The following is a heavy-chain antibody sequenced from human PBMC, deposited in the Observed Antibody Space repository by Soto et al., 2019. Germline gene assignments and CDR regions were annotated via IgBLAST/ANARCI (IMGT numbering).Heavy chain of an antibody. D-gene: IGHD3-10*01. CDR1: GFAFSFYS. J-gene: IGHJ4*02. CDR3: AKDRGGFTNGWEFFDS. V-gene: IGHV3-23*01. Sequence: EVVLLESGGGLVQPGGSLRLSCEVSGFAFSFYSMSWVRQAPGKGLEWVASISGNGGTPYYAASGKGRFTFSRDNSKNTLYLQMNNLRGEDTAVYYCAKDRGGFTNGWEFFDSWGQGTLVTVSS. CDR2: ISGNGGTP.